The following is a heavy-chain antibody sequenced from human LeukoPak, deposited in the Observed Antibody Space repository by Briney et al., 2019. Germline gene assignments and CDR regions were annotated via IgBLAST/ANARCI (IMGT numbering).Heavy chain of an antibody. V-gene: IGHV3-9*01. J-gene: IGHJ4*02. CDR1: GFTFDDYA. D-gene: IGHD2-21*01. CDR2: ISWNSGSI. Sequence: PGGSLRLSCAASGFTFDDYAMHWVRQAPGKGLEWVSGISWNSGSIGYADSVKGRFTISRDNAKNSLYLQMNSLRAEDTALYYCARVFGGGVFDYWGQGTLVTVSS. CDR3: ARVFGGGVFDY.